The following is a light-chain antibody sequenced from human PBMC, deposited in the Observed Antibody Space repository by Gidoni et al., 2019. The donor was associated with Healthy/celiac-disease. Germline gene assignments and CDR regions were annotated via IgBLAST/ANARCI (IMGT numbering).Light chain of an antibody. CDR2: KAS. CDR3: QQYNSYKT. Sequence: DIQMTQSPSTLSASAGDRVTITCRASQSISSWLAWYQQKPGKATKRLIYKASSLESGVPSRFSGSGSGTEFTLTISSLQPDDFATYYCQQYNSYKTFGQGTKVEIK. J-gene: IGKJ1*01. CDR1: QSISSW. V-gene: IGKV1-5*03.